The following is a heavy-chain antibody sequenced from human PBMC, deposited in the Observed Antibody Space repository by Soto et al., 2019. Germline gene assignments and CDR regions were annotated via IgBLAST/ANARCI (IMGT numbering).Heavy chain of an antibody. D-gene: IGHD5-12*01. CDR3: ARDYSLYSGYDKGGFDY. CDR1: GGSVSSGSYY. V-gene: IGHV4-61*01. CDR2: IYYSGST. J-gene: IGHJ4*02. Sequence: QVQLQESGPGLVKPSETLSLTCTVSGGSVSSGSYYWSWIRQPPGKGLEWIGYIYYSGSTNYNPSLKSRVTISVDTSKTQFSLKLSSVTAADTAVYYCARDYSLYSGYDKGGFDYWGQGTLVTVSS.